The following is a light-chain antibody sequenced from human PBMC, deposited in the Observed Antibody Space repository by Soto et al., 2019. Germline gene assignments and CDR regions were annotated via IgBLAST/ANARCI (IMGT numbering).Light chain of an antibody. V-gene: IGKV3-20*01. CDR3: QQYGNSPYT. J-gene: IGKJ2*01. CDR1: QIISSSY. Sequence: ETVLTQSPGTLSLSPGERATLSCRASQIISSSYLAWYQQKPGQAPRLLIYGASSRATGIPDRFSGSGSGTAFTLSISRVEPEDFAVYYCQQYGNSPYTFGQGTNLEIK. CDR2: GAS.